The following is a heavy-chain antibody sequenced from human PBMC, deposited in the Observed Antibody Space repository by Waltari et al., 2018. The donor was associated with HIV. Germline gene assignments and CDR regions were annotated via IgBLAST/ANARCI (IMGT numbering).Heavy chain of an antibody. CDR3: ASGSRRGHSHGIDY. Sequence: QVQLQESGPGLVKPSETLSLTCSVSGYSIESGYYWGWIRQPPGKALEWIGSSLHSGNTYYNPSLKSRPTISLDTSKNQVSLKLSSVTAADAAVYYCASGSRRGHSHGIDYWGQGTLVTVSS. D-gene: IGHD5-18*01. V-gene: IGHV4-38-2*01. J-gene: IGHJ4*02. CDR1: GYSIESGYY. CDR2: SLHSGNT.